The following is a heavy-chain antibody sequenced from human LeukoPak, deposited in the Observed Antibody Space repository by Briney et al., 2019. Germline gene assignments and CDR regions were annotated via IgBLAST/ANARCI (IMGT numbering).Heavy chain of an antibody. D-gene: IGHD5-18*01. CDR1: GFTFSNFW. Sequence: GGSLRPSCAASGFTFSNFWMHWVRQAPGKGLVWVALIYGDGSFTRYADSVKGRFTISRDNAKNTVYLQMNSLRVEDTAVYYCARDIRGYSYGIGGFDYWGQGTLVTVSS. V-gene: IGHV3-74*01. CDR2: IYGDGSFT. J-gene: IGHJ4*02. CDR3: ARDIRGYSYGIGGFDY.